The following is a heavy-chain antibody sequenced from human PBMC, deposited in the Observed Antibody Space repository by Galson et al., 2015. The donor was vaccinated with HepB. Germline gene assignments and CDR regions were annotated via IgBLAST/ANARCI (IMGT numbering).Heavy chain of an antibody. CDR2: ISGSGGST. V-gene: IGHV3-23*01. CDR3: AKVNRTTVTTVIVYYYYYGMDV. D-gene: IGHD4-11*01. J-gene: IGHJ6*02. CDR1: GFTFSGYA. Sequence: SLRLSCAASGFTFSGYAMSWVRQAPGKGLEWVSAISGSGGSTYYADSVKGRFTISRDNSKNTLYLQMNSLRAEDTAVYYCAKVNRTTVTTVIVYYYYYGMDVWGQGTTVTVSS.